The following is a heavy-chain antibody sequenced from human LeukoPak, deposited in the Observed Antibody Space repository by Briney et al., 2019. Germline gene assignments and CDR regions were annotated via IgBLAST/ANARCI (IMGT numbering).Heavy chain of an antibody. CDR1: GFTFSSYG. CDR2: ISYDGSNK. V-gene: IGHV3-30*18. D-gene: IGHD3-9*01. J-gene: IGHJ4*02. Sequence: PGGSLRLSCAASGFTFSSYGMHWVRQAPGKGLEWVAVISYDGSNKYYADSVKGRFTISRDNSKNTLYLQMNSLRAEDTAVYYCAKSNYDILTGCRYYFDYWGQGTLVTVSS. CDR3: AKSNYDILTGCRYYFDY.